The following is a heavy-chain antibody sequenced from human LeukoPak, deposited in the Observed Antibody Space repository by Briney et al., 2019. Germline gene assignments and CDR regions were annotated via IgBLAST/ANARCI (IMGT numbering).Heavy chain of an antibody. Sequence: GGSLRLSCAASGFTFNDYAMHWVRQAPGKGLEWVSGISWNSGSVGYADSVKGRFTISRDNAKNSLYLQINSLRAEDTALYYCAKDISGELHLFDYWGQGTLVTVSS. CDR1: GFTFNDYA. J-gene: IGHJ4*02. CDR2: ISWNSGSV. D-gene: IGHD1-26*01. V-gene: IGHV3-9*01. CDR3: AKDISGELHLFDY.